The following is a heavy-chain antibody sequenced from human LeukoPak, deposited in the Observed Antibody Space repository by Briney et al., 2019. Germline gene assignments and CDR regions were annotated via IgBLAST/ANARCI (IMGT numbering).Heavy chain of an antibody. CDR3: ARYVTGAFDI. V-gene: IGHV6-1*01. J-gene: IGHJ3*02. CDR2: TFYRSKWYN. CDR1: GDSVSSNSAP. D-gene: IGHD2-21*02. Sequence: SQTLSLTCAISGDSVSSNSAPWNWIRQSPSRGLEWLGRTFYRSKWYNEYAVSVKSRIIVNPDTSTNHFSLQLNSVTPEDTAVYYCARYVTGAFDIWGLGTIDTVSS.